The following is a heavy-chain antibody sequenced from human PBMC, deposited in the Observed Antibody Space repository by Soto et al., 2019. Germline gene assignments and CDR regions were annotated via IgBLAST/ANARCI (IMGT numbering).Heavy chain of an antibody. J-gene: IGHJ4*02. CDR2: IWNDGSNK. Sequence: PGGSLRLSCEASGFNFSSYGIRWVRQAPGKGLEWVAIIWNDGSNKYYADSVKGRFTISRDNSKNTLYLQMNSLRAEDTAVYYCATAPGIAVAGLPPDYWGQGTLVTVSS. D-gene: IGHD6-19*01. CDR3: ATAPGIAVAGLPPDY. V-gene: IGHV3-33*01. CDR1: GFNFSSYG.